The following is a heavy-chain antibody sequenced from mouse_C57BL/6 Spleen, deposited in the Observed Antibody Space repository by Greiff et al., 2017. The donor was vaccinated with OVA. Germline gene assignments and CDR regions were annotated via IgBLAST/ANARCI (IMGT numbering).Heavy chain of an antibody. D-gene: IGHD2-4*01. CDR3: ARSGYDYDGGPWFAY. CDR1: GYTFTDYY. J-gene: IGHJ3*01. Sequence: QVQLQQSGAELVKPGASVKISCKASGYTFTDYYINWVKQRPGQGLEWIGKIGPGSGSTYYNEKFKGKATLTADKSSSTAYMQLSSLTSEDSAVYFCARSGYDYDGGPWFAYWGQGTLVTVSA. V-gene: IGHV1-77*01. CDR2: IGPGSGST.